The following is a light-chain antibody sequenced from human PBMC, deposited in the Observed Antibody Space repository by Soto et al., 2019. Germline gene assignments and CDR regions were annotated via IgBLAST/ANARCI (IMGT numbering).Light chain of an antibody. J-gene: IGKJ1*01. Sequence: EIVLTQSPATLSLSPGERATLSCRASQSVSSYLAWYQHKPGQAPRLLIYDASNRATGIPARFSGSGSGTDFTLTISNLEPEDFAVYYCQQRSNWPPWTFGQGTKVEIK. CDR3: QQRSNWPPWT. CDR2: DAS. V-gene: IGKV3-11*01. CDR1: QSVSSY.